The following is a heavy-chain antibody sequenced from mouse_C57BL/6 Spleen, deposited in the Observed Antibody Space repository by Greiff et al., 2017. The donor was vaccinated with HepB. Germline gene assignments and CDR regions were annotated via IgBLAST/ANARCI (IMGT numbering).Heavy chain of an antibody. Sequence: EVKLQQSGPELVKPGASVKISCKASGYTFTDYYMNWVKQSHGKSLEWIGDINPNNGGTSYNQKFKGKATLTVDKSSSTAYMELRSLTSEDSAVYYCAILRYWGQGTTLTVSS. CDR3: AILRY. CDR1: GYTFTDYY. CDR2: INPNNGGT. J-gene: IGHJ2*01. D-gene: IGHD1-1*01. V-gene: IGHV1-26*01.